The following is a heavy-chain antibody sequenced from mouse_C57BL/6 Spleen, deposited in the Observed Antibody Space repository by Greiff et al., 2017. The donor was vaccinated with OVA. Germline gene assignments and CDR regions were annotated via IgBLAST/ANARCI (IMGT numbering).Heavy chain of an antibody. CDR3: ARRGVYDGDQSLYWYFDV. Sequence: VQLQQSGAELVRPGSSVKMSCKTSGYTFTSYGINWVKQRPGQGLEWIGYIYIGNGYTEYNEKFKGKATLTSDTSSSTAYMQLSSLTSEDSAIYLCARRGVYDGDQSLYWYFDVWGTGTTVTVSS. V-gene: IGHV1-58*01. CDR1: GYTFTSYG. J-gene: IGHJ1*03. CDR2: IYIGNGYT. D-gene: IGHD2-3*01.